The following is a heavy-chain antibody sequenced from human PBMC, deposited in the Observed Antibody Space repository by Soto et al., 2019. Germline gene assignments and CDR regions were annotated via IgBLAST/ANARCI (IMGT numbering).Heavy chain of an antibody. CDR1: GGSISSGGYY. CDR2: SYYSGST. D-gene: IGHD6-13*01. J-gene: IGHJ4*02. CDR3: ARALRDRIADFDY. V-gene: IGHV4-31*03. Sequence: PSETLSLTCTVSGGSISSGGYYLSWIRQHPGKGLEWIGYSYYSGSTYYNPSLKSRVTISVETSKNQFSLKLSSVTAADTAVYYCARALRDRIADFDYWGQGTLFTVSS.